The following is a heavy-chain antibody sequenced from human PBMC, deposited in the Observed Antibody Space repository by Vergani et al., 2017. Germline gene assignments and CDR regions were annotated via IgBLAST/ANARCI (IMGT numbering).Heavy chain of an antibody. J-gene: IGHJ4*02. Sequence: QLQLQESGPGLVKPSETLSLTCSASGAPISYWCWSWLRQPAGKGLGWIGRLCPSGSTNYKPSLKSRVTMSIDTTKNQFSLKLTSVTAADTAGYYCATGAGPFDIWGQGTLVTVSS. CDR3: ATGAGPFDI. D-gene: IGHD7-27*01. CDR1: GAPISYWC. CDR2: LCPSGST. V-gene: IGHV4-4*07.